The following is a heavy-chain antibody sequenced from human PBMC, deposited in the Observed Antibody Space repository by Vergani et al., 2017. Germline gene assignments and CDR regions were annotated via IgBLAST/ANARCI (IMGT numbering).Heavy chain of an antibody. CDR1: GGTFSSYA. Sequence: QVQLVQSGAEVKKPGSSVKVSCKASGGTFSSYAISWVRQAPGQGLEWMGGIIPIFGTANYAQKSQGRVTITADESTSTAYMELSSLRSEDTAVYYCAGDWSVGATESYYYYGMDVWGQGTTVTVSS. V-gene: IGHV1-69*01. J-gene: IGHJ6*02. D-gene: IGHD1-26*01. CDR2: IIPIFGTA. CDR3: AGDWSVGATESYYYYGMDV.